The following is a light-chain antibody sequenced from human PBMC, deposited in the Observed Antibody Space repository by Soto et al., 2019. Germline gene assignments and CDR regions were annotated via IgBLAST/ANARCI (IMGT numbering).Light chain of an antibody. J-gene: IGKJ1*01. V-gene: IGKV3-20*01. CDR3: QQFGTPPWT. CDR2: GAS. CDR1: QSVSSSY. Sequence: EIVLTQSPGTLSLSPGERATLSCRASQSVSSSYLAWYQQKPGQAPRLLIYGASGRATGIPDRFSGSGSGTHFTLTISRLEPEDFAIYYCQQFGTPPWTFGQGTKVDIK.